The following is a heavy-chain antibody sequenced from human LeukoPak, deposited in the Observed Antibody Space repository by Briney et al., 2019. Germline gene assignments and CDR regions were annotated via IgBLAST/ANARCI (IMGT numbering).Heavy chain of an antibody. Sequence: PSETLSLTCTVSGGSISSYYWSWIRQPPGKALEWLALIYWGDDKRYSPSLKRGLTITKAHPQNQVVLTMTNMDLVTTLTFNGAHDNGGSIRFDPWGQGTLVTVSS. D-gene: IGHD3-10*01. J-gene: IGHJ5*02. CDR2: IYWGDDK. V-gene: IGHV2-5*08. CDR3: AHDNGGSIRFDP. CDR1: GGSISSYYW.